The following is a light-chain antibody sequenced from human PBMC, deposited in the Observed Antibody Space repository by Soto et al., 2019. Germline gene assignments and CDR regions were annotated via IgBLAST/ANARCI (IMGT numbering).Light chain of an antibody. CDR2: KAS. J-gene: IGKJ1*01. Sequence: DVTMIQTPSTHSGSIGDRVTITCRASQTISSWLAWYQQKPWKAPKLLIYKASTLKSGVPSRFSGSGSGTEFTLTISSLQPEDFATYYCLQDYNYPLWTFGQGTKV. V-gene: IGKV1-5*03. CDR3: LQDYNYPLWT. CDR1: QTISSW.